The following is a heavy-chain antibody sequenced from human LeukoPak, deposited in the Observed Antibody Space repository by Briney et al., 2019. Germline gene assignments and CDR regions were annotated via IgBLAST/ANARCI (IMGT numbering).Heavy chain of an antibody. D-gene: IGHD2-15*01. Sequence: PGGSLRLSCAASGFTFSSYAMSWVRQAPGKGLEWVSAISGSGGSTYYADSVKGRFTISRDNSKNTLYLQMNSLRAEDTAVYYCAKGGVQVGYCSGGSCYSISYWGQGTLVTVSS. CDR3: AKGGVQVGYCSGGSCYSISY. CDR1: GFTFSSYA. CDR2: ISGSGGST. V-gene: IGHV3-23*01. J-gene: IGHJ4*02.